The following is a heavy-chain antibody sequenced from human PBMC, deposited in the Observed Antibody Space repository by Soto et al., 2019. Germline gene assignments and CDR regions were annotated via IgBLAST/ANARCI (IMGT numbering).Heavy chain of an antibody. V-gene: IGHV4-30-4*01. D-gene: IGHD5-18*01. J-gene: IGHJ4*02. Sequence: PSETLSLTCSVSGGSISSGDYYWNWIRQPPGKGLEWIGHIYYSGSTYYNSSLKSRVTIFADTSKNQFSLKLSSVTAADTAVYYCARRYNYGADYWGQGTLVTVSS. CDR2: IYYSGST. CDR1: GGSISSGDYY. CDR3: ARRYNYGADY.